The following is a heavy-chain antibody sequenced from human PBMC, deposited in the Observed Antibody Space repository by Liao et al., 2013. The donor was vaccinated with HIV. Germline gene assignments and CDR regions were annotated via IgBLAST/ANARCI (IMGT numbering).Heavy chain of an antibody. CDR2: IYYTGGT. CDR1: GGSISSSSYY. J-gene: IGHJ4*02. Sequence: QLQLQESGPGLVKPSETLSLTCTVSGGSISSSSYYWGWIRQPPGKGLEWIGSIYYTGGTYNNPSLKSRVTISVDTSKNQVFLKLSSVTAADTAVYYCARFLPDYDFWSGYYSNYFDYWGQGTLVTVSS. V-gene: IGHV4-39*07. CDR3: ARFLPDYDFWSGYYSNYFDY. D-gene: IGHD3-3*01.